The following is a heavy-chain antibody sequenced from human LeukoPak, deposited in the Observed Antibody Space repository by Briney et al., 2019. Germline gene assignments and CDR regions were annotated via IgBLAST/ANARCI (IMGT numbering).Heavy chain of an antibody. CDR3: ARDGGGDIVVAFAFDI. D-gene: IGHD2-15*01. Sequence: GGSLRLSCAASGFTFSTYAMSWVRQAPGKGLEWVSTIINSGATTSYADSVKGRFTISRDNSKNTLYLQMNSLRAEDTAVYYCARDGGGDIVVAFAFDIWGQGTMVTVSS. CDR1: GFTFSTYA. J-gene: IGHJ3*02. V-gene: IGHV3-23*01. CDR2: IINSGATT.